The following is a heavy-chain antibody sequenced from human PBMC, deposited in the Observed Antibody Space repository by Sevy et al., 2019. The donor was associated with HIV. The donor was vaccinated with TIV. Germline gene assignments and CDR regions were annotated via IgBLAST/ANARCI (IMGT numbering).Heavy chain of an antibody. D-gene: IGHD2-8*01. V-gene: IGHV3-30*02. CDR3: ARGRKTTQEWLEELDYYYGMDV. Sequence: GGSLRLSCATSGFTFSTYSMNWVRQAPGKGLEWVAYIRYDGSNKYYGDSVGGRFTISRDNSKSTLYVQLNSLRAEDTAVYYCARGRKTTQEWLEELDYYYGMDVWGQGTSVTVSS. J-gene: IGHJ6*02. CDR1: GFTFSTYS. CDR2: IRYDGSNK.